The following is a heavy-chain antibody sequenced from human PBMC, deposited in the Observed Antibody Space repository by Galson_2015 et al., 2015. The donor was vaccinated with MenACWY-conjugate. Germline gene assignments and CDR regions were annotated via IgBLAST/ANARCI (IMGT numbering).Heavy chain of an antibody. CDR2: IKQDGSEK. CDR1: GFTFSSFW. J-gene: IGHJ4*02. Sequence: SLRLSCAASGFTFSSFWMSWVRQAPGKGLECAANIKQDGSEKYYVDSVKGRFTISRDNAQNSLYLQINSLRAEDTAVYYCARGGATGGAFRYWGQGTLVTVSS. D-gene: IGHD2-21*01. V-gene: IGHV3-7*03. CDR3: ARGGATGGAFRY.